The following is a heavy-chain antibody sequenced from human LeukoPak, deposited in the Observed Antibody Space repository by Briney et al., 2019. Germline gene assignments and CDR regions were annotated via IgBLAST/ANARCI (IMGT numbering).Heavy chain of an antibody. CDR3: ARVLYYDVLTGYYINGWFDP. CDR1: AYSIRSGYF. V-gene: IGHV4-38-2*02. D-gene: IGHD3-9*01. J-gene: IGHJ5*02. Sequence: SETLSLTCTVSAYSIRSGYFWGWIRQPPGKGLEWIASIYHSGSTYYNPSLKSRVTISVDTSKNQFSLKLTSVTAADTAVYYCARVLYYDVLTGYYINGWFDPWGQGTRVTVSS. CDR2: IYHSGST.